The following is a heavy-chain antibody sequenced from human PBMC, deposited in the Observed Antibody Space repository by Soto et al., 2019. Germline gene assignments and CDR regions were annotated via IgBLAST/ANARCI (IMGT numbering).Heavy chain of an antibody. J-gene: IGHJ4*02. CDR3: AREAGYTDGYVFEY. CDR2: IIPVLGVG. Sequence: HVHLVQSGAEVKKPGSSVRVSCKASGGTFGNHAISWVRKAPGQGLEWLGGIIPVLGVGDNAQNFQGRVTITADASTSTAYLELSSLRSEDTALYYCAREAGYTDGYVFEYWGQGNLVTVS. D-gene: IGHD5-18*01. CDR1: GGTFGNHA. V-gene: IGHV1-69*01.